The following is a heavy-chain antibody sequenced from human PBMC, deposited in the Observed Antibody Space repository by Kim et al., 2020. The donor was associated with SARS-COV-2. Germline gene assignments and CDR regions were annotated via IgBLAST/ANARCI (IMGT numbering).Heavy chain of an antibody. J-gene: IGHJ2*01. CDR2: INHSGST. CDR1: GGSFSGYY. D-gene: IGHD2-2*01. Sequence: SETLSLTCAVYGGSFSGYYWSWIRQPPGKGLEWIGEINHSGSTNYNPSLKSRVTISVDTSKNQFSLKLSSVTAADTAVYYCARASYAPFIDLWGRGTLVT. V-gene: IGHV4-34*01. CDR3: ARASYAPFIDL.